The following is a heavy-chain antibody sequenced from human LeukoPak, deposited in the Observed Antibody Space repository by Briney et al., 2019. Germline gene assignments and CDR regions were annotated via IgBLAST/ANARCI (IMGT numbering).Heavy chain of an antibody. Sequence: SETLSLTCTVSGGSINSYYWSWIRQPPGKGLECIGYIHYTGSTNYNPSLKSRVTISVDTSKSQFSLKLSSVTAADTAIYYCARGGYYGSGSQESSWFDPWGQGTLVTVSS. J-gene: IGHJ5*02. D-gene: IGHD3-10*01. CDR2: IHYTGST. CDR3: ARGGYYGSGSQESSWFDP. CDR1: GGSINSYY. V-gene: IGHV4-59*01.